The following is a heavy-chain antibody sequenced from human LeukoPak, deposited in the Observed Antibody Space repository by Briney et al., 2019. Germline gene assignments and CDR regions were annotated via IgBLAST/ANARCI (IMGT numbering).Heavy chain of an antibody. CDR3: ARDRGYSNFDY. CDR2: MKEDGGEI. Sequence: GGFLRLSCAASGFTFSKYWMSWVRQAPGKGLEWVANMKEDGGEINYVDSVRGRFTISRDNAQDFLVLQMDSLRVEDTAVYYCARDRGYSNFDYWGQGTLVTVSS. V-gene: IGHV3-7*01. CDR1: GFTFSKYW. J-gene: IGHJ4*02. D-gene: IGHD4-11*01.